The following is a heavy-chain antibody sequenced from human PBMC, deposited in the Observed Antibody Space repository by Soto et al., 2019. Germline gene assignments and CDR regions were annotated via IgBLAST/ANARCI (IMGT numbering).Heavy chain of an antibody. D-gene: IGHD6-19*01. V-gene: IGHV3-30*18. CDR2: ISYDGSNK. Sequence: QVQLVESGGGVVQPGRSLRLSCAASGFTFSNYGMHWVRQAPGKGLEWVAVISYDGSNKYYADFVKGRFTISRDNSKNTPYLQMNSLRAEDTAVYYCAKDGNEYTSGWYAASLHYWGQGTLVTVSS. CDR1: GFTFSNYG. CDR3: AKDGNEYTSGWYAASLHY. J-gene: IGHJ4*02.